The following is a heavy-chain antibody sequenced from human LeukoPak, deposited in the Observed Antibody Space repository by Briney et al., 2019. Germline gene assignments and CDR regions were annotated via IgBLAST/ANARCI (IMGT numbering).Heavy chain of an antibody. CDR2: MNPNSGNT. CDR1: GYTFTSYD. J-gene: IGHJ3*02. D-gene: IGHD3-9*01. CDR3: ARGRGILTGLDAFDI. Sequence: AAVKVSCKASGYTFTSYDINWVRQATGQGLEWMGWMNPNSGNTGYAQKFQGRVTMTRNTSISTAYMELTSLRSEDTAVYYCARGRGILTGLDAFDIWGQGTMVTVSS. V-gene: IGHV1-8*01.